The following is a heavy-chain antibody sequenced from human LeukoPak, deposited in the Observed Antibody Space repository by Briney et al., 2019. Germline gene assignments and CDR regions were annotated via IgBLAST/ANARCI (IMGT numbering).Heavy chain of an antibody. CDR1: GGSISSGSYY. J-gene: IGHJ4*02. V-gene: IGHV4-61*02. Sequence: SETLSLTCTVSGGSISSGSYYWSWIRQPAGKGLEWIGRIYTSGSTNYNPSLKSRVTMSVDTSKNQFSLKLSSVTAADTAVYYYARHKYSGSPRPGGQFDYWGQGTLVTVSS. D-gene: IGHD1-26*01. CDR2: IYTSGST. CDR3: ARHKYSGSPRPGGQFDY.